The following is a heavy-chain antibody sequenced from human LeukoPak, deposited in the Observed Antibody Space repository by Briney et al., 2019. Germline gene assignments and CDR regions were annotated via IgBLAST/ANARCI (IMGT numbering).Heavy chain of an antibody. CDR1: GFTFSSYA. D-gene: IGHD2-2*02. CDR3: AREMGMSLYPYFFDY. V-gene: IGHV3-30*04. Sequence: PGRSLRLSCAASGFTFSSYAMHWVRQAPGKGLEWVAITSYDGSLRYYADSVKGRFTISRDNSKNTLYLQMNSLRAEDTAVYYCAREMGMSLYPYFFDYWGQGTLVTVSS. CDR2: TSYDGSLR. J-gene: IGHJ4*02.